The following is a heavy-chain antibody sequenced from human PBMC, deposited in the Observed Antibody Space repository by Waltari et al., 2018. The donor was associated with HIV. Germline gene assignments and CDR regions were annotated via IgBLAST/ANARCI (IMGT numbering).Heavy chain of an antibody. CDR2: ISTSNSYI. J-gene: IGHJ6*02. Sequence: EVQLVESGGGLVKPGGSLRLSCAASGFTFSSYTMNWVRQAPGKGLERVSSISTSNSYIYHTDSVKGRFTISRDNAKNSLYLQMNSLRVEDTAVYYCAREKRFTYDGLDVWGQGTTVTVSS. V-gene: IGHV3-21*01. D-gene: IGHD3-3*01. CDR3: AREKRFTYDGLDV. CDR1: GFTFSSYT.